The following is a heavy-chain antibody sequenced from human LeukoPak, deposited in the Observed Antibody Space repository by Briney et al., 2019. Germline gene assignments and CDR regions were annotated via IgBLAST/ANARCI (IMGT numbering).Heavy chain of an antibody. CDR1: GFTFSSYA. CDR2: ISGSGGST. V-gene: IGHV3-23*01. J-gene: IGHJ4*02. D-gene: IGHD2-2*01. Sequence: PGASLRLSCAASGFTFSSYAMSWVRQAPGKGLEWVSAISGSGGSTYYADSVKGRFTISRDNSKNTLYLQMNSLRAEDTAVYYRAKDQIVVVPAALDYWGQGTLVTVSS. CDR3: AKDQIVVVPAALDY.